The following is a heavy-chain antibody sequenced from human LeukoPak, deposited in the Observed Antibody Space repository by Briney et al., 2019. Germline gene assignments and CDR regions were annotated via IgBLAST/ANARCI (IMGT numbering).Heavy chain of an antibody. V-gene: IGHV3-9*01. CDR1: GFTFSSYA. CDR3: VKDAHLGYSSSWRDDAFDM. CDR2: ITWNGGST. D-gene: IGHD6-13*01. Sequence: PGGSLRLSCAASGFTFSSYAMHWVRQAPGKGLEWVSGITWNGGSTGYADSVRGRFTISRDNTRNSLYLQMNNLKTADTALYYCVKDAHLGYSSSWRDDAFDMWGQGTMVTVSS. J-gene: IGHJ3*02.